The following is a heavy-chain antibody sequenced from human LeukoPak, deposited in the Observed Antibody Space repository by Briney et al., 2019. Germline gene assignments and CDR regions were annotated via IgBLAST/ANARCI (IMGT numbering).Heavy chain of an antibody. CDR3: ARGFNDFWSGSQLEY. CDR2: ISYDGGKT. Sequence: GGSLRLSCASSGFIFGGYAMHWVRQAPGKGLQWLAVISYDGGKTYYADSVEGRFTISRDNSKSTVYLEINSLRSEDTAIYYCARGFNDFWSGSQLEYWGQGTLVTVSS. V-gene: IGHV3-30-3*01. CDR1: GFIFGGYA. J-gene: IGHJ4*02. D-gene: IGHD3-3*01.